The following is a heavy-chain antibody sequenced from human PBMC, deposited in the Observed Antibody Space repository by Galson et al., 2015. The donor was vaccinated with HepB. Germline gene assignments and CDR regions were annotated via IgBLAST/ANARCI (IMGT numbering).Heavy chain of an antibody. CDR2: ISSSSSYI. CDR1: GFTFSSYS. J-gene: IGHJ4*02. D-gene: IGHD5-24*01. V-gene: IGHV3-21*01. CDR3: TREGRWLQSFDY. Sequence: SLRLSCAASGFTFSSYSMNWVRQAPGKGLEWVSSISSSSSYIYYADSVKGRFTISRDNAKNSLYLQMNSLRAEDTAVYYCTREGRWLQSFDYWGQGTLVTVSS.